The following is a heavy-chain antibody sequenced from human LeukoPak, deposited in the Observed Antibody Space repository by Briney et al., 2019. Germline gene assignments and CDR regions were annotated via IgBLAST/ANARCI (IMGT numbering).Heavy chain of an antibody. CDR3: ARDGYYDFWSGLDY. Sequence: GGSLRLSCAASGFTFSSYWMSWVRQAPGKGLEWVANIKQDGSEKYYVDSVKGRFTISRDNAKNSLYLQMNSLRAEDTAVYYCARDGYYDFWSGLDYWGQGTLVTVSS. CDR1: GFTFSSYW. V-gene: IGHV3-7*01. J-gene: IGHJ4*02. D-gene: IGHD3-3*01. CDR2: IKQDGSEK.